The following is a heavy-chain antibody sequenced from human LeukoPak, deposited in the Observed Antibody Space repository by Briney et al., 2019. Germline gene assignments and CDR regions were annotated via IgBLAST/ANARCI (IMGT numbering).Heavy chain of an antibody. CDR3: ARARYSSSWFWDY. J-gene: IGHJ4*02. CDR2: VSSSGRT. CDR1: GDSISSGSFY. V-gene: IGHV4-61*02. D-gene: IGHD6-13*01. Sequence: PSQTLSLTCTVSGDSISSGSFYWSWIRQAAGKGLEWIGRVSSSGRTTYNPSLKSRLTISITTSKNQFSLKLSSVTAADTAVYYCARARYSSSWFWDYRGQGTLVTVSS.